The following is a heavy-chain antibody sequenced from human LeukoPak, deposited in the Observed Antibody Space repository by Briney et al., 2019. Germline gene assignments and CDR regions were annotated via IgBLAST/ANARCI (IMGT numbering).Heavy chain of an antibody. J-gene: IGHJ4*02. CDR1: GGTFSSYA. CDR2: IIPIFGTA. V-gene: IGHV1-69*06. D-gene: IGHD5-18*01. Sequence: ASVKVSCKASGGTFSSYAISWVRQATGQGLEWMGGIIPIFGTANYAQKFQGRVTITADKSTSTAYMELSSLRSEDTAVYYCARARAVDTAMVPDYWGQGTLVAVSS. CDR3: ARARAVDTAMVPDY.